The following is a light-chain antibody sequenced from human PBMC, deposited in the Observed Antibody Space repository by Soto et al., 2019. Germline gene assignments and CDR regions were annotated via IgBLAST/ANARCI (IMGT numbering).Light chain of an antibody. V-gene: IGKV3-20*01. CDR3: HPYGSSRT. CDR2: GTS. J-gene: IGKJ1*01. Sequence: EIVLTQSPGTLSLSPGERATLSCRASQSVSSSYLAWDQQKPGQAPKLLIYGTSSRATGIPDRFSGSGSGTDFTLTISRLEPEDFAVYYCHPYGSSRTFGQGTKVEIK. CDR1: QSVSSSY.